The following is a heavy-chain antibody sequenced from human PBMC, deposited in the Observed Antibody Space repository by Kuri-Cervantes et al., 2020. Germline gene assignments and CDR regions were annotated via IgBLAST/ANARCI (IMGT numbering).Heavy chain of an antibody. CDR1: GFTIRNAW. D-gene: IGHD3-9*01. Sequence: GGSLRLSCAASGFTIRNAWMSWVRQAPGKGLEWVGRIKSKTDGGTTDYAAPVKGRFTISRDDSKNTLYLQMNSLKTEDTAVYYCTTHPDYDILTGYYKYAFDIWGQGTMVTVSS. CDR2: IKSKTDGGTT. J-gene: IGHJ3*02. V-gene: IGHV3-15*01. CDR3: TTHPDYDILTGYYKYAFDI.